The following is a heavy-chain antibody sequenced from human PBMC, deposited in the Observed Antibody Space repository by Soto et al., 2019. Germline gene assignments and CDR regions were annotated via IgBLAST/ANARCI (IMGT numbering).Heavy chain of an antibody. CDR2: ITFSGNTV. CDR3: ARVTCREKYGMDV. J-gene: IGHJ6*02. CDR1: GFTFSDSY. Sequence: PGGSLRLSCAASGFTFSDSYMSWIRQAPGKGLEWISYITFSGNTVYYADSLKGRFTISRDNAKNSLYLQMNRLGAEDTAVYYCARVTCREKYGMDVWGQGTTVTVSS. V-gene: IGHV3-11*01. D-gene: IGHD3-10*01.